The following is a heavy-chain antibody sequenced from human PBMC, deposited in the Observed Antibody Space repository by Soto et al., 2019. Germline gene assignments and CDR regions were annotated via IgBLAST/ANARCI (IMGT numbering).Heavy chain of an antibody. Sequence: GGSLRLSCAASGFTFSSCAMHWVHQAPGKGLEWVAVISYDGSNKYYADSVKGRFTISRDNSKNTLYLQMNSLRAEDTAVYYCAREPVGYSYGWDAFDIWGQGTMVT. CDR3: AREPVGYSYGWDAFDI. CDR2: ISYDGSNK. V-gene: IGHV3-30-3*01. CDR1: GFTFSSCA. D-gene: IGHD5-18*01. J-gene: IGHJ3*02.